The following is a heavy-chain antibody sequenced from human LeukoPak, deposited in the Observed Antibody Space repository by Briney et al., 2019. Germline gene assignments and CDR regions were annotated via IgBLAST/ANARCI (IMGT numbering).Heavy chain of an antibody. CDR3: ARGVTLTYYYGSGSHNWFDP. D-gene: IGHD3-10*01. CDR1: GYTFTSYD. J-gene: IGHJ5*02. V-gene: IGHV1-8*01. CDR2: MNPNSGNT. Sequence: ASVKVSCKASGYTFTSYDINWVRQATGQGLEWMGWMNPNSGNTGYAQKFQGRVTMTRNTSISTAYMELSSLRSEDTAVYYCARGVTLTYYYGSGSHNWFDPWGQGTLVTVSS.